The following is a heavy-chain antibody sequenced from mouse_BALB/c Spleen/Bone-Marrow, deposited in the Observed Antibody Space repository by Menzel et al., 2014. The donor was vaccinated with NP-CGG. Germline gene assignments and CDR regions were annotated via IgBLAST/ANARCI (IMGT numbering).Heavy chain of an antibody. CDR1: GYTFTSYY. D-gene: IGHD2-4*01. V-gene: IGHV1S81*02. CDR3: TRSTMITYFDY. CDR2: INPSNGDT. J-gene: IGHJ2*01. Sequence: VQLQQSGAELVKPGASVKLSCKASGYTFTSYYMYWVKQRPGQGLEWIGEINPSNGDTNFNEKFKSKATLTVDKSSSTAYMQLSSLTSEDSAVYYCTRSTMITYFDYWGQGTTLTVSS.